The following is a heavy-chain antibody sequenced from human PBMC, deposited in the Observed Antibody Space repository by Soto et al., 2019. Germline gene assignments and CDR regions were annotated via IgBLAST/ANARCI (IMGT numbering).Heavy chain of an antibody. CDR3: ARPWAVGATDALNI. CDR1: GYSFTKYW. Sequence: EVQLVQSGAEVKKPGESLKISCKGSGYSFTKYWIAWVRQMPGKGLEWMGIIYPGDSDTRYSPSFQGQVIISVDKSTDTAYVHWISLKASDTAMYYCARPWAVGATDALNIWGQGTMVTVSS. D-gene: IGHD1-26*01. CDR2: IYPGDSDT. V-gene: IGHV5-51*01. J-gene: IGHJ3*02.